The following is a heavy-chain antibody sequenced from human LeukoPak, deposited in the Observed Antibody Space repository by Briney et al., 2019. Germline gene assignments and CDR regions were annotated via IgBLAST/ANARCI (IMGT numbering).Heavy chain of an antibody. J-gene: IGHJ5*02. CDR3: ARANTGHSSGWYPREWFDP. V-gene: IGHV3-11*01. CDR2: ISSSGSTI. D-gene: IGHD6-13*01. CDR1: GFTFSDYY. Sequence: GGSLRLSCAASGFTFSDYYMSWIRQAPGKGLEWVSYISSSGSTIYYADSVKGRFTISRDNAKNSLYLQTNSLRAEDTAVYYCARANTGHSSGWYPREWFDPWGQGTLVTVSS.